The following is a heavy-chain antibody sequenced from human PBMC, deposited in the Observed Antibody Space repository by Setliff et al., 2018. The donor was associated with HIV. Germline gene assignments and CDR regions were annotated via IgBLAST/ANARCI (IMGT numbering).Heavy chain of an antibody. Sequence: ASVKVSCKASGYTFTSYDINWVRQATGQGLEWMGWMMPSSGNTGYAQKFQGRVTMTRDTSISTAYMELSSLRSEDTAVYYCARIPNHSSGFDYWGQGTPVTVSS. CDR2: MMPSSGNT. CDR3: ARIPNHSSGFDY. V-gene: IGHV1-8*02. CDR1: GYTFTSYD. J-gene: IGHJ4*02. D-gene: IGHD3-22*01.